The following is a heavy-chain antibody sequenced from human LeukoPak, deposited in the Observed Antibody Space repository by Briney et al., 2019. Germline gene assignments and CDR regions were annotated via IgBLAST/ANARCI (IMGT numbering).Heavy chain of an antibody. CDR2: ISYDGSNK. CDR3: ARAPQKQLVRLDYYYYMDV. V-gene: IGHV3-30*01. J-gene: IGHJ6*03. CDR1: GFTFSSYA. D-gene: IGHD6-6*01. Sequence: PGGSLRLSCAASGFTFSSYAMHWVRQAPGKGLEWVAVISYDGSNKYYADSVKGRFTTSRDNSKNTLYLQMNSLRAEDTAVYYCARAPQKQLVRLDYYYYMDVWGKGTTVTVSS.